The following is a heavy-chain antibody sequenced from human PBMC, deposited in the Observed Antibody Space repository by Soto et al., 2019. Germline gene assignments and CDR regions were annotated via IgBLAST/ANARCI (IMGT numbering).Heavy chain of an antibody. CDR1: GGTFSSYT. CDR3: ARLISDGIAAQNHGDFDY. D-gene: IGHD6-13*01. CDR2: IIPILGIA. Sequence: ASVKVSCKASGGTFSSYTISWVRQAPGQGLEWMGRIIPILGIANYAQKFQGRVTITADKSTSTAYMELSSLRSEDTAVYYCARLISDGIAAQNHGDFDYWGQGTLVTVSS. V-gene: IGHV1-69*02. J-gene: IGHJ4*02.